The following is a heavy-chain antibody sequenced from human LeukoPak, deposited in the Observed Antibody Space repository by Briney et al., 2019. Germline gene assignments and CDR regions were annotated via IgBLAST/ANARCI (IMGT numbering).Heavy chain of an antibody. Sequence: GGSLRLSCAASGFTFSSYSMNWVRQAPGKGLEWVSSISSSSSYIYYADSLKGRFTISRDNAKNSLYLQMNSLRAEDTAVYYCARDWSRYYDILTGYYDFDYWGQGTLVTVSS. CDR2: ISSSSSYI. D-gene: IGHD3-9*01. V-gene: IGHV3-21*01. CDR3: ARDWSRYYDILTGYYDFDY. J-gene: IGHJ4*02. CDR1: GFTFSSYS.